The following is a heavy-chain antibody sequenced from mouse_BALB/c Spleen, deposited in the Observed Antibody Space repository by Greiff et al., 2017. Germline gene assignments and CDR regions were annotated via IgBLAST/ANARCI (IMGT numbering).Heavy chain of an antibody. CDR2: INPYNGAT. D-gene: IGHD1-1*01. V-gene: IGHV1-26*01. J-gene: IGHJ3*01. CDR3: ARRNYGSSSWFAY. Sequence: EVQLQQSGPELVKPGASVKISCKASGYSFTGYYMHWVKQSHVKSLEWIGRINPYNGATSYNQNFKDKASLTVDKSSSTAYMELHSLTSEDSAVYYCARRNYGSSSWFAYWGQGTLVTVSA. CDR1: GYSFTGYY.